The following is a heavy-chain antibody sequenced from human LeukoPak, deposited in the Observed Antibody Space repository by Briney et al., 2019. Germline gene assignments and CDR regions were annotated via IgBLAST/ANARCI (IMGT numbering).Heavy chain of an antibody. V-gene: IGHV4-39*02. CDR1: GVSISSGGYY. D-gene: IGHD6-25*01. CDR3: ARSRWIAAGPFDN. J-gene: IGHJ4*02. Sequence: SETLSLTCTVSGVSISSGGYYWGWIRQPPGKGLEWIGSVFHSGSTHYNPSLKSRVTISVDTSKNHFSLKLKSVTVADTAVFYCARSRWIAAGPFDNWGQGSLVTVAS. CDR2: VFHSGST.